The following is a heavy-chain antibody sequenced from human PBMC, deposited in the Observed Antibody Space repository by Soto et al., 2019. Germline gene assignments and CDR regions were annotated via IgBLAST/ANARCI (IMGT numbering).Heavy chain of an antibody. V-gene: IGHV2-5*02. J-gene: IGHJ4*02. CDR3: SHSDMAETGGGLKY. CDR1: GFSLTTTGVD. CDR2: IYWDDDK. Sequence: QITLEESGPTLVKPTQTLTLTCTFSGFSLTTTGVDVGWIRQPPGKALEWLALIYWDDDKRYSPSLKTRLTITKDTSKNQVVLTMTNMDPVDTATYFCSHSDMAETGGGLKYWGQGILVTVSS. D-gene: IGHD6-19*01.